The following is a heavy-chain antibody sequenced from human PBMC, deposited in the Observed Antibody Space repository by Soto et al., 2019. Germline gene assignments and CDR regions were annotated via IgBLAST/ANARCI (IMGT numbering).Heavy chain of an antibody. Sequence: PGESLKISCQAFGYSFTAKWIGWVRQMPGKGLEWMGIIYPDDSDTRYSPSFQGQVTISADKSIRTAYLQWSSLEASDTAIYYCARYWQSYNSNYYYGLDVWGQGTTVTVSS. J-gene: IGHJ6*02. CDR2: IYPDDSDT. V-gene: IGHV5-51*01. CDR1: GYSFTAKW. CDR3: ARYWQSYNSNYYYGLDV. D-gene: IGHD1-26*01.